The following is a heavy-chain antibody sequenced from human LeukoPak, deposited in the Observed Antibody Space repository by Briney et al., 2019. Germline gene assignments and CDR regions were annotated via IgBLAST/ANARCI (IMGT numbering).Heavy chain of an antibody. J-gene: IGHJ6*03. CDR2: IYRSGTT. D-gene: IGHD5-18*01. CDR3: ARLGTARSYYFMDV. V-gene: IGHV4-38-2*02. CDR1: GYSISGGYF. Sequence: PSETLSLTCSVSGYSISGGYFWGWIRQPPGKGLEWIGSIYRSGTTYYNPSLKSRVTISVDTSKNQISLKVTSVTAADTAVYYCARLGTARSYYFMDVWGKGTTVTISS.